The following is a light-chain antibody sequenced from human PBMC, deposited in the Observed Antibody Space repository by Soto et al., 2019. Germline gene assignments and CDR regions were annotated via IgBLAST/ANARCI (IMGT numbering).Light chain of an antibody. CDR3: SSYAGSNNFRV. V-gene: IGLV2-8*01. Sequence: QSALTQPPSASGSPGQSVTISCTGTSSDVGGYNYVSWYQQHPGKAPKLMIYEVSKRPSGVPDRFSGSKSGTTASLTVSGLQAEDEADYYCSSYAGSNNFRVFGTGTKLTVL. J-gene: IGLJ1*01. CDR2: EVS. CDR1: SSDVGGYNY.